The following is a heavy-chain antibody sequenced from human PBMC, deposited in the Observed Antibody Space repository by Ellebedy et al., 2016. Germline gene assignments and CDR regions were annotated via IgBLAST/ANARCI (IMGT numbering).Heavy chain of an antibody. CDR1: GFSFSDYY. J-gene: IGHJ4*02. CDR2: ISGSSGYT. CDR3: ASHAGSGSSYFDY. D-gene: IGHD1-26*01. V-gene: IGHV3-11*06. Sequence: GGSLRLSCAASGFSFSDYYMSWIRQAPGRGLEWVSYISGSSGYTNYADSVKGRFTISRDNAKNSLYLQMNSLRAEDTAVYYCASHAGSGSSYFDYWGQGTLVTVSS.